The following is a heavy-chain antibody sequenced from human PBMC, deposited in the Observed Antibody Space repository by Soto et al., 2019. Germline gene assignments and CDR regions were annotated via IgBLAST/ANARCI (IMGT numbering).Heavy chain of an antibody. J-gene: IGHJ4*02. CDR1: GGSFSGYY. CDR3: ARVLLTRTSNYDFWSGYSLGGYYFDY. CDR2: INHSGST. Sequence: SETLSLTCAVYGGSFSGYYWSWSRQPPGKGLEWIGEINHSGSTNYNPSLKSRVTISVDTSKNQFSLKLSSVTAADTAAYYCARVLLTRTSNYDFWSGYSLGGYYFDYWGQGTLVTVSS. V-gene: IGHV4-34*01. D-gene: IGHD3-3*01.